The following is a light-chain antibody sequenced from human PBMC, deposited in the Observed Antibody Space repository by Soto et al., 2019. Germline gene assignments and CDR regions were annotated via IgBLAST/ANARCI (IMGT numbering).Light chain of an antibody. Sequence: EIVLTQCPSTLSLSPGELAALSCSVSKSVTSNYLAWYQQKPGQAPRLLVYGASSRDTGISDRFSGSGSGTDFTLTISRLEPEDFAVYYCQHYVSPPITFGQGTRLEIK. CDR3: QHYVSPPIT. V-gene: IGKV3-20*01. CDR1: KSVTSNY. J-gene: IGKJ5*01. CDR2: GAS.